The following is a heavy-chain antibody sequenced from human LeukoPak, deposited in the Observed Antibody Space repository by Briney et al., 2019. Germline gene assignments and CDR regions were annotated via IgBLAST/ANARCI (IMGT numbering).Heavy chain of an antibody. V-gene: IGHV4-4*07. CDR3: ARAIWCGSGTTAFDY. CDR2: IYNSGST. Sequence: SETLSLTCTVSGGSISSYYWSWIRQPAGKGLEWIGRIYNSGSTNYNTNYNPSLTSRVTMSVDTSKNQFSLKLNSVSAADTAVYFCARAIWCGSGTTAFDYWGQGTLVTVSP. J-gene: IGHJ4*02. CDR1: GGSISSYY. D-gene: IGHD3-3*01.